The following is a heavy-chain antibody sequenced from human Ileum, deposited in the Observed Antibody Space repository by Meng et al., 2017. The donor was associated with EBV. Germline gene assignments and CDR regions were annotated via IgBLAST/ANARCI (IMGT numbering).Heavy chain of an antibody. D-gene: IGHD2/OR15-2a*01. CDR1: GYTFINYA. CDR2: INAGNGNT. CDR3: ARDLRYGLKLLPYYSDP. V-gene: IGHV1-3*01. J-gene: IGHJ5*02. Sequence: QVLLVQSGAEVKKPGASVKVSCKASGYTFINYAIHWVRQAPGQGLEWMGWINAGNGNTKFSQTFQGRVSIRRDTSASTVFMELSSLRSEDTAVYYCARDLRYGLKLLPYYSDPWGQGTLVTVAS.